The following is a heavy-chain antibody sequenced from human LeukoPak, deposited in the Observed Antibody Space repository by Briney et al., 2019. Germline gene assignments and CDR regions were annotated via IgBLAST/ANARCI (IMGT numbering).Heavy chain of an antibody. CDR1: GYTFTSYG. J-gene: IGHJ4*02. CDR3: ARADTVRLGELSHFDY. CDR2: ISAYNGNT. Sequence: ASVKVSCKASGYTFTSYGISWVRQAPGQGLEWMGWISAYNGNTNYAQKLQGRVTMTTDTSTSTAYMELRTLRSDDTAVYYCARADTVRLGELSHFDYWGQGTLVAVSS. D-gene: IGHD3-16*02. V-gene: IGHV1-18*01.